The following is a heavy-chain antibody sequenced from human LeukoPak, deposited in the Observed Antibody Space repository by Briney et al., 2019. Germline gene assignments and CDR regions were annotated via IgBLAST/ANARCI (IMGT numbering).Heavy chain of an antibody. V-gene: IGHV2-70*04. Sequence: SGPTLVNPTQTLTLTCTFSGFSLSTRGMRVSWIRQPPGKAPEWLARIDWDDDKFYSTSLKTRLTISKDTSKNQVVLTMTNMDPVDTATYYCARWGRSGLDYWGQGTLVTVSS. J-gene: IGHJ4*02. CDR3: ARWGRSGLDY. D-gene: IGHD3-22*01. CDR2: IDWDDDK. CDR1: GFSLSTRGMR.